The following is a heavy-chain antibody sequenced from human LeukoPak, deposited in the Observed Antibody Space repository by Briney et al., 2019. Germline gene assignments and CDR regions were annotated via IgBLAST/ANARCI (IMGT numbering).Heavy chain of an antibody. CDR3: ARDAYHSGDLDQ. Sequence: PGGSLRLSCAASGFTFSNHIMHWVRQAPGKGLEWVSFIRFDGTNRHYVDSVKGRFTTSRDNPNNMLYLQMNSLKFDDTAVYYCARDAYHSGDLDQWGEGTLVIVSS. J-gene: IGHJ4*02. D-gene: IGHD3/OR15-3a*01. V-gene: IGHV3-30*02. CDR2: IRFDGTNR. CDR1: GFTFSNHI.